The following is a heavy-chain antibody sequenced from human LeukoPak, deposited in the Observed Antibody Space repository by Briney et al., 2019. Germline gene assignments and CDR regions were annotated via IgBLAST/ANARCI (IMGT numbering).Heavy chain of an antibody. D-gene: IGHD5-24*01. CDR2: INPNSGGT. CDR3: ARYQGYGDGYNAGDY. Sequence: ASVKVSCKASGYTFTGYYMHWVRQAPGQGLEWMGWINPNSGGTNYAQKFQGRATMTGDTSISTAYMELSRLRSDDTAVYYCARYQGYGDGYNAGDYWGQGTLVTVSS. CDR1: GYTFTGYY. V-gene: IGHV1-2*02. J-gene: IGHJ4*02.